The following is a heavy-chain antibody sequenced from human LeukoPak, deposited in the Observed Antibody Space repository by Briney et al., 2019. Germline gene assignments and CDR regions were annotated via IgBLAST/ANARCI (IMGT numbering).Heavy chain of an antibody. D-gene: IGHD3-22*01. CDR2: ISGSGGST. V-gene: IGHV3-23*01. J-gene: IGHJ4*02. Sequence: GGSLRLSCAASGFPFSSFAMSWVRQAPGKGLEWVSAISGSGGSTYYADSVKGRFTISRDNSKNTLYLQMNSLRAEDTAVYYCAKGWYYYDSSGYYYNWGQGTLVTVSS. CDR3: AKGWYYYDSSGYYYN. CDR1: GFPFSSFA.